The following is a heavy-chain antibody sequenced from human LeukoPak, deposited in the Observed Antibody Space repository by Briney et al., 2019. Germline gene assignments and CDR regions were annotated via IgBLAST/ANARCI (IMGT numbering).Heavy chain of an antibody. Sequence: PGGSLRLSCAASGFTFSSYAMHWVRQAPGKGLEWVAVISYDGSNKYYADSVKGRFTIYRDNSKNTLYLQMNSLRAEDTAVYYCARVSAWLVPNNRPPDYWGQGTLVTVSS. CDR1: GFTFSSYA. CDR3: ARVSAWLVPNNRPPDY. J-gene: IGHJ4*02. D-gene: IGHD6-19*01. V-gene: IGHV3-30-3*01. CDR2: ISYDGSNK.